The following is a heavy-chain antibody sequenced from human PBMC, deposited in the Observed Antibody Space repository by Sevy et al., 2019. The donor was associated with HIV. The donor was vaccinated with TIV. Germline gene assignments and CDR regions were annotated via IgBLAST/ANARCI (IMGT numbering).Heavy chain of an antibody. CDR3: FVRIRDSSEIDY. Sequence: GESLKISCAASGFTFSNYYMNWVRQGPGKGLVWVARLNGDGSDINYADSVRGRFTISRDNTKNTLYLQMSGLRGEDTAVYYCFVRIRDSSEIDYWGQGTLVTVSS. V-gene: IGHV3-74*01. D-gene: IGHD6-6*01. CDR2: LNGDGSDI. CDR1: GFTFSNYY. J-gene: IGHJ4*02.